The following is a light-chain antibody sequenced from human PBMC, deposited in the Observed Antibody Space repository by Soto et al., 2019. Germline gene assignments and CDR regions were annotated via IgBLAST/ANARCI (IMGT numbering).Light chain of an antibody. CDR3: SSFRV. J-gene: IGLJ3*02. CDR1: GSDIGAYNY. V-gene: IGLV2-8*01. Sequence: QSALAQPPSASGSPGQSVTISCTGSGSDIGAYNYVSWYQQHPGKAPKLMIYEVSKRPSGVPDRFSGSKSGNTASLTVSGLQAEDEADYYCSSFRVFGGGTKLTVL. CDR2: EVS.